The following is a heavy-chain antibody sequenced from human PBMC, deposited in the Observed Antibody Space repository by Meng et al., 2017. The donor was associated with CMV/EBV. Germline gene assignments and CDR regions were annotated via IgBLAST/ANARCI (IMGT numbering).Heavy chain of an antibody. Sequence: QLQMCQVWAWVKKPGALGKVSCKAAGYTFTSDDMHWVRQAPGQGLEWMGIINPSGGSTSYAQKFQGRVTMTRDTSTSTVYMELSSLRSEDTAVYYCALAEYSSSLFDYWGQGTLVTVSS. D-gene: IGHD6-13*01. CDR2: INPSGGST. CDR1: GYTFTSDD. J-gene: IGHJ4*02. V-gene: IGHV1-46*01. CDR3: ALAEYSSSLFDY.